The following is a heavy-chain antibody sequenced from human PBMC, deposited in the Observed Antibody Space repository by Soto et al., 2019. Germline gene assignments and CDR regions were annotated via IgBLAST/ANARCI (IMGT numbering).Heavy chain of an antibody. V-gene: IGHV4-4*07. J-gene: IGHJ5*02. Sequence: QVQLQESGPGLVKPSETLSLTCTVSGASISRYYCSWIRQPAGKGLEWIGRIYTSGSTNYNPSLKSRVTMSVDTAKNQFSLKLTSVTAADTAVYYCASEGYTYGMAFDTWGQGTLDTGSS. CDR3: ASEGYTYGMAFDT. CDR2: IYTSGST. CDR1: GASISRYY. D-gene: IGHD5-18*01.